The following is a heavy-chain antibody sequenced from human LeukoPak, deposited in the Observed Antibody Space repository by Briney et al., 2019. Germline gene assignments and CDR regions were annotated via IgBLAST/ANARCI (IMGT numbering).Heavy chain of an antibody. Sequence: GGSLRLSCAASGFTVSSNYMSWVRQAPGKGLEWVSVIYSGGSTYYADSVKGRFTISRDNSKNTLYLQMNSLRAEDTAVYYCAKGRHDYGAHNLDYWGQGTLVTVSS. CDR3: AKGRHDYGAHNLDY. V-gene: IGHV3-53*01. CDR2: IYSGGST. J-gene: IGHJ4*02. D-gene: IGHD4-17*01. CDR1: GFTVSSNY.